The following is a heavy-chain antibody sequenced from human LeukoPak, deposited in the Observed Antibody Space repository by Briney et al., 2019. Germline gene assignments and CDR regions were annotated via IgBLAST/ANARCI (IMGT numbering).Heavy chain of an antibody. CDR2: IIPIFDTA. V-gene: IGHV1-69*01. CDR1: GGTFSSYA. J-gene: IGHJ4*02. Sequence: GSSVKVSCKASGGTFSSYAISWVRQAPGQGLEWMGGIIPIFDTANYAQKFQGRVTITADESTSTAYMELSSLRSEDTAVYDCAISGGGYDCWSGYPYYFDYWGQGTLVTVSS. D-gene: IGHD3-3*01. CDR3: AISGGGYDCWSGYPYYFDY.